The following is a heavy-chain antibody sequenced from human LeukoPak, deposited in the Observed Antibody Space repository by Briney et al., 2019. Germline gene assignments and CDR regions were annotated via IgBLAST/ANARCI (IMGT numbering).Heavy chain of an antibody. V-gene: IGHV3-11*04. Sequence: GGSLRLSCAASRFTFSDYYMSWIRQAPGKGLEWVSYIGTSGNTMYYADSVKGRFTISRDNAKNSLFLQMNSLRAEDTAVYYCARGEKYCTNGVCYEKWGPFDYWGQGTLVTVSS. CDR2: IGTSGNTM. CDR1: RFTFSDYY. D-gene: IGHD2-8*01. J-gene: IGHJ4*02. CDR3: ARGEKYCTNGVCYEKWGPFDY.